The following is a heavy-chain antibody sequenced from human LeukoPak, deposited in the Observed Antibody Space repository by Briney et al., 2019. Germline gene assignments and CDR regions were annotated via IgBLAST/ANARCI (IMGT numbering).Heavy chain of an antibody. CDR2: INPSGGST. CDR1: GYTFTSYY. Sequence: ASVKVSCKASGYTFTSYYIHWVRQAPGQELNYMGIINPSGGSTSYAQKFQGRVTMTRDTSTSTVYMELCSLRSEDTAVYFFFKQKTAYDILTGRHPTFDYWGQGTLVTVSS. V-gene: IGHV1-46*01. J-gene: IGHJ4*02. CDR3: FKQKTAYDILTGRHPTFDY. D-gene: IGHD3-9*01.